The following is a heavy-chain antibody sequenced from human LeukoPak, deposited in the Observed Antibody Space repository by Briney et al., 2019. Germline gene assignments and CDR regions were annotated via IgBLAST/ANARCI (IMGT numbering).Heavy chain of an antibody. CDR1: GDSISQYY. CDR2: IYSSGST. D-gene: IGHD3-22*01. CDR3: ARGVGYYDSSGYYVSSTKEIDY. J-gene: IGHJ4*02. Sequence: SETLSLTCTVSGDSISQYYWSWIRQSAGKGLEWIGRIYSSGSTIYNPSLKSRVTMSVDTSNNQFSLKLSSVTAADTAVYYCARGVGYYDSSGYYVSSTKEIDYWGQGTLVTVSS. V-gene: IGHV4-4*07.